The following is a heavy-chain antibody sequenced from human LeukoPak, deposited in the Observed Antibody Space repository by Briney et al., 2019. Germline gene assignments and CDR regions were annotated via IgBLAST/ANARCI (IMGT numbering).Heavy chain of an antibody. V-gene: IGHV4-4*07. J-gene: IGHJ4*02. CDR3: RSDPGGYCGDWYEGC. CDR1: SGSISNFY. CDR2: IYAGGYT. Sequence: SETLSLTCTVSSGSISNFYWSWLRQPAGKGREWLRRIYAGGYTNYNPPLESRITMSEKASKKQFSPEMSPLTAADHALFSWRSDPGGYCGDWYEGCWGQGTLVTVSS. D-gene: IGHD2-21*01.